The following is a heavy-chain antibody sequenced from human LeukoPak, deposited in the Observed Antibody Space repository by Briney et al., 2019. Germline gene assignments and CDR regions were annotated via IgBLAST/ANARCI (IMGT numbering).Heavy chain of an antibody. CDR3: ARGLRFLEWLLLDYYYYYGMDV. J-gene: IGHJ6*02. CDR2: MNPNSGNT. Sequence: ASVKVSCKASGYTFTSYDINWVRQATGQGLEWMGWMNPNSGNTGYAQKFQGRVTMTRNTSISTAYMELSSLRSEDTAVYYCARGLRFLEWLLLDYYYYYGMDVWGQGTTVTVSS. D-gene: IGHD3-3*01. V-gene: IGHV1-8*01. CDR1: GYTFTSYD.